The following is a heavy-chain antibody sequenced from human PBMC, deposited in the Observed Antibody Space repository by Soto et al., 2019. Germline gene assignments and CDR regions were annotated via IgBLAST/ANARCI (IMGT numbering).Heavy chain of an antibody. CDR1: GGSISSYY. D-gene: IGHD4-17*01. J-gene: IGHJ4*02. V-gene: IGHV4-59*08. CDR2: IYYSGST. Sequence: SETLSLTCTVSGGSISSYYWSWIRQPPGKGLEWIGYIYYSGSTNYNPSLKSRVTISVDTSKNQFSLKLSSVTAADTAVYYCARQHDYGDCFDYWGQGTLVTVSS. CDR3: ARQHDYGDCFDY.